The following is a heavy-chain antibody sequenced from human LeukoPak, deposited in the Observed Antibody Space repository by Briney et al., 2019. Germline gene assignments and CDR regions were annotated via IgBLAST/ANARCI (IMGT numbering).Heavy chain of an antibody. CDR1: GGSIRSSSYY. V-gene: IGHV4-39*01. CDR2: IYYSGST. CDR3: ARIAAAGTPDFDY. J-gene: IGHJ4*02. D-gene: IGHD6-13*01. Sequence: SETLSLTCTVSGGSIRSSSYYWGWIRQPPGKGLEWIGSIYYSGSTYYNPSLKSRVTISVDTSKNQFSLKLSSVTAADTAVYYCARIAAAGTPDFDYWGQGTLVTVSS.